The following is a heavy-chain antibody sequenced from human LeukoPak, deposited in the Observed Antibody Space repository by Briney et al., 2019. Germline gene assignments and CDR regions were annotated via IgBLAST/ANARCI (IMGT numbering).Heavy chain of an antibody. V-gene: IGHV4-34*01. J-gene: IGHJ4*02. CDR3: ARGQGTVTTH. CDR1: GGSFSGYY. D-gene: IGHD4-17*01. Sequence: SETLSLTCAVSGGSFSGYYWTWIRQPPGKGLEWIGEINHSGSANYNPSLKSRVTISLVTSKNQFSLKLSSVTAADTAVYYCARGQGTVTTHWGQGTLVTVSS. CDR2: INHSGSA.